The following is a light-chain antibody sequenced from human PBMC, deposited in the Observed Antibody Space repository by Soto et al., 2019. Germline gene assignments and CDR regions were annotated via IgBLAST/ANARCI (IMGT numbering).Light chain of an antibody. J-gene: IGKJ5*01. V-gene: IGKV3-20*01. CDR1: QSVSSSY. CDR3: QQYGSSPIT. Sequence: EIVMTQSPATLSLSPGERATLSCRASQSVSSSYLAWYQQKPGQAPRLLIYGASTGATGIPDRFSGDGSVTHFTLTISRLEAEDFVMYYCQQYGSSPITFGQGTRLEI. CDR2: GAS.